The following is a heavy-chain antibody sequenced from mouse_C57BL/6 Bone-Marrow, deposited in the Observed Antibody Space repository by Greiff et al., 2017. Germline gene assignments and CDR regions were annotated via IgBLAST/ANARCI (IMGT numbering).Heavy chain of an antibody. CDR2: IWSGGST. J-gene: IGHJ1*03. D-gene: IGHD1-2*01. CDR3: DYDGGWYFDV. CDR1: GFSLTSYG. V-gene: IGHV2-2*01. Sequence: QVQLQQSGPGLVQPSQSLSITCTVSGFSLTSYGVHWVRQSPGQGLEWLGVIWSGGSTDYNAAFISRLSISKDNSKSQVFFKMNRLQADDTAIYYYDYDGGWYFDVWGTGTTVTVSS.